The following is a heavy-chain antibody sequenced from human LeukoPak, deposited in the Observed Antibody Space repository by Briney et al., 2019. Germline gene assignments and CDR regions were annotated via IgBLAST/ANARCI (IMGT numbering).Heavy chain of an antibody. CDR3: ARGDDYGDSLVAY. Sequence: SGGSLRLSCAASGFVFSGYEMNRVRQAPGKGLEWISSISTTGRTLNYADSVKGRFTISRDNAKNSLYLQMNSLSAEDTAVYYCARGDDYGDSLVAYWGQGTLVTVSS. D-gene: IGHD4-17*01. V-gene: IGHV3-48*03. CDR2: ISTTGRTL. CDR1: GFVFSGYE. J-gene: IGHJ4*02.